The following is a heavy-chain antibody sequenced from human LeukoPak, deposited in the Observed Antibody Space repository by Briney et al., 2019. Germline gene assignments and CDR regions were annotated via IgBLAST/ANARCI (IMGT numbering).Heavy chain of an antibody. CDR1: GGSISSYY. CDR3: ARNRGYDFWSGYNALYMDV. Sequence: SETLSLTCTVSGGSISSYYWSWIRQPPGKGLEWIGYIYYSGSTNYNPSLKSRVTISVDTSKNQFSLKLSSVTAADTAVYYYARNRGYDFWSGYNALYMDVWGKGTTVTVSS. J-gene: IGHJ6*03. V-gene: IGHV4-59*01. CDR2: IYYSGST. D-gene: IGHD3-3*01.